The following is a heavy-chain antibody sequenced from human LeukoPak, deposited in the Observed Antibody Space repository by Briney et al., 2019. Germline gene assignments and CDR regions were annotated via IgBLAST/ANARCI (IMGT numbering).Heavy chain of an antibody. D-gene: IGHD3-16*01. CDR3: ASHDVGVGYALDY. CDR2: IYYSGST. Sequence: SETLSLTCAVSGGSISSTSYHWAWIRQPPGKGLEWIGNIYYSGSTYYNPSLRSRVTISVDTSKNQFSLELSSVTAADTAVYYCASHDVGVGYALDYWGQGTLVTVSS. V-gene: IGHV4-39*01. J-gene: IGHJ4*02. CDR1: GGSISSTSYH.